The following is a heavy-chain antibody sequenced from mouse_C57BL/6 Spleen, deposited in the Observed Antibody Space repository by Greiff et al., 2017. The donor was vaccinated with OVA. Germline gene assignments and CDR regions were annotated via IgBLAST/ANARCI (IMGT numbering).Heavy chain of an antibody. Sequence: EVKVVESGGGLVQPKGSLKLSCAASGFSFNTYAMNWVRQAPGKGLEWVARIRSKSNNYATYYADSVKDRFTISRDDSESMLYLQMNNLKTEDTAMYYCVSQTAQATYYAMDYWGQGTSVTVSS. J-gene: IGHJ4*01. D-gene: IGHD3-2*02. V-gene: IGHV10-1*01. CDR3: VSQTAQATYYAMDY. CDR1: GFSFNTYA. CDR2: IRSKSNNYAT.